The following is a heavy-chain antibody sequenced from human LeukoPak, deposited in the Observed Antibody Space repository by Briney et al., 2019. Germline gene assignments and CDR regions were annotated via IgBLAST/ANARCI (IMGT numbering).Heavy chain of an antibody. CDR2: IYYSGST. Sequence: SETLSLTCTVSGGSISSYYWSWIRQPPGKGLEWIGYIYYSGSTNYNPSLKSRVTISVDTSKNQFSLKLSSVTAADTAVYYCARKDYYGSYVWGQGTTVTVSS. D-gene: IGHD3-10*01. V-gene: IGHV4-59*12. CDR3: ARKDYYGSYV. J-gene: IGHJ6*02. CDR1: GGSISSYY.